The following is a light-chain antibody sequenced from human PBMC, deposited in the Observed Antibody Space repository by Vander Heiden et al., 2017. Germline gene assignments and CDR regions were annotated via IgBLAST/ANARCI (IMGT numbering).Light chain of an antibody. J-gene: IGKJ2*01. Sequence: DIVMTQSPLSLPVTPGEPASISCRSSQSLLHSNGYNYLDWYLQKPGQSPQLLIYLGSNRASGVPDRFSGSGSGTDFTLKISRGEAEDVGVYYCMQALQTPPYTFGQGTKLELK. V-gene: IGKV2-28*01. CDR1: QSLLHSNGYNY. CDR3: MQALQTPPYT. CDR2: LGS.